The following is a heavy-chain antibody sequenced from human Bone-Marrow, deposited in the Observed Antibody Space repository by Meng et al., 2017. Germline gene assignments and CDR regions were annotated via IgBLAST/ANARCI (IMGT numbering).Heavy chain of an antibody. CDR2: MNPNSGNT. CDR1: GYTFTSYD. CDR3: ARADGSGSYYDFDY. V-gene: IGHV1-8*03. Sequence: ASVKVSCKASGYTFTSYDINWVRQATGQGLEWMGWMNPNSGNTGYAQKFQGRVTITRNTSISTAYMELSSLRSEDTAVYYCARADGSGSYYDFDYWGQGTLVTVSS. J-gene: IGHJ4*02. D-gene: IGHD3-10*01.